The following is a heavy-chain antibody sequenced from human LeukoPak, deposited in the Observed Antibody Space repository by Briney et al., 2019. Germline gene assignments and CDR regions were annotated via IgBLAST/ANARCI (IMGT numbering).Heavy chain of an antibody. CDR1: GGSISSGDYY. J-gene: IGHJ5*02. CDR3: ARGERLMYWFGP. Sequence: SETLSLTCTVSGGSISSGDYYWSWIRQPPGKGLEWIGYIYYSGSTYYNPSLKSRVTISVDTSKNQFSLKLSSVTAADTAVYYCARGERLMYWFGPWGQGTLVTVSS. D-gene: IGHD2-21*01. V-gene: IGHV4-30-4*01. CDR2: IYYSGST.